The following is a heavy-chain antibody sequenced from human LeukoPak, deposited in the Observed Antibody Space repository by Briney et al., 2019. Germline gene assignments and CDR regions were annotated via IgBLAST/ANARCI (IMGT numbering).Heavy chain of an antibody. CDR2: IYHSGST. D-gene: IGHD5-18*01. J-gene: IGHJ4*02. Sequence: TSETLSLTCTVSGYSISSGYYWGWIRQPPGKGLEWIGSIYHSGSTYYNPSLKSLVTISVDTSKNQFSLKLSSVTAADTAVYYCARENSYGYTHSYWGQGTLVTVSP. CDR3: ARENSYGYTHSY. V-gene: IGHV4-38-2*02. CDR1: GYSISSGYY.